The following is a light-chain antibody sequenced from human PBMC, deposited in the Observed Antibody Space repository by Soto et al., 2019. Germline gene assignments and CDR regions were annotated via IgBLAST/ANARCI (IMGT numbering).Light chain of an antibody. V-gene: IGKV1-5*01. CDR3: QHEGGVWT. CDR2: DAS. J-gene: IGKJ1*01. Sequence: DIQMTQSTSTLSASVGDRVTITCRASQSFSNRLAWYQQKPGQAPKVLIYDASSLDSGVPSRFSGSGAATEFILTISSLHPDDLATYHFQHEGGVWTFGQGTKVVI. CDR1: QSFSNR.